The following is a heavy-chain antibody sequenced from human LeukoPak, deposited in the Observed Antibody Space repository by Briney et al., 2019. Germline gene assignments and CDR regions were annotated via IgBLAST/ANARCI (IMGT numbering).Heavy chain of an antibody. V-gene: IGHV3-64D*09. CDR1: GXTFSSYA. CDR2: ISSNGGST. Sequence: GRSLRLSCAASGXTFSSYAMHWVRQAPGKGLEYVSAISSNGGSTYYADSVKGRFTISRDNSKNTLYLQMSSLRAEDTAVYYCAAAAPLFDYWGQGTLVTVSS. J-gene: IGHJ4*02. D-gene: IGHD6-13*01. CDR3: AAAAPLFDY.